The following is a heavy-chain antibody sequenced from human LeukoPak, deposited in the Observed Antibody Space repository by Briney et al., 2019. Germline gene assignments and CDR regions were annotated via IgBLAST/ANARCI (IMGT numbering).Heavy chain of an antibody. CDR1: GFTFSSYG. D-gene: IGHD6-6*01. J-gene: IGHJ4*02. CDR2: IWYDGSNK. Sequence: PGRSLRLSCAASGFTFSSYGMHWVRQAPGKGLEWVAVIWYDGSNKYYADSVKGRFTISRDNSKNTLYLQMNSLRAEDTAVYYCARDCSQLMGQLGGCLDYWGQGTLVTVSS. V-gene: IGHV3-33*01. CDR3: ARDCSQLMGQLGGCLDY.